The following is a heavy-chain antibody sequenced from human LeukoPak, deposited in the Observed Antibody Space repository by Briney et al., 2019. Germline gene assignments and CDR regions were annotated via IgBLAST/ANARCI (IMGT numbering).Heavy chain of an antibody. D-gene: IGHD4-23*01. CDR3: VLLSLTPG. V-gene: IGHV3-30*02. CDR2: IRYDGRNK. J-gene: IGHJ4*02. CDR1: GFTFSSYG. Sequence: GGSLRLSCAASGFTFSSYGMHWVRQAPGKGLDWVAFIRYDGRNKYYADSVKGRFTISRDNSKNTLYLQMNSLRPEGTAVYYCVLLSLTPGWGQGTLVTVSS.